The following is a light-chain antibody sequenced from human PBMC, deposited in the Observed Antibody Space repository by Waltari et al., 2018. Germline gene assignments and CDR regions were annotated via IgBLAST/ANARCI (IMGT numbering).Light chain of an antibody. V-gene: IGLV4-69*01. J-gene: IGLJ3*02. CDR3: QTWDTGRGV. CDR1: SGHSNYA. Sequence: QLVLTQSPSASASLGASVKLSCTLTSGHSNYAITWNKQETGKGPRHWMRVNSDGSHSKGDGIPDRFSGSSSGAERYLIISSLQSEDEADYYCQTWDTGRGVFGGWTKLTVL. CDR2: VNSDGSH.